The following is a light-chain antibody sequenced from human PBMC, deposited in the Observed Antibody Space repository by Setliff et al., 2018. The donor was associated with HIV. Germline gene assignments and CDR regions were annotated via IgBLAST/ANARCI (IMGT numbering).Light chain of an antibody. CDR2: DVS. J-gene: IGLJ1*01. V-gene: IGLV2-14*03. CDR3: SSFTSTSTLFG. Sequence: QSALTQPAPVSGSPGQSITIFCTGTSSDDGGYNYVTWYQQHPGKAPQLSIYDVSNRSSGVSNRFSGSKSGNTASLTIPGLQAEDEADYYCSSFTSTSTLFGFGTGTK. CDR1: SSDDGGYNY.